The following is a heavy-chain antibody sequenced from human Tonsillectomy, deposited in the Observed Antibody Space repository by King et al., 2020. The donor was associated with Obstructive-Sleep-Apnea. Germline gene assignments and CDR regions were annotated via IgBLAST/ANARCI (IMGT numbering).Heavy chain of an antibody. CDR3: ARLDGGNYTCSWWGFYFDF. CDR1: GDSMISYY. D-gene: IGHD2-8*02. Sequence: VQLQESGPGLVKPSETLSLTCTVSGDSMISYYWSWIRQSPGKGLEWIGQIYSIGDTNSNSTLKIRVSISIDTSKKHFALGVSSGTAADTAVYYCARLDGGNYTCSWWGFYFDFWGQGTLVTVSS. V-gene: IGHV4-59*01. J-gene: IGHJ4*02. CDR2: IYSIGDT.